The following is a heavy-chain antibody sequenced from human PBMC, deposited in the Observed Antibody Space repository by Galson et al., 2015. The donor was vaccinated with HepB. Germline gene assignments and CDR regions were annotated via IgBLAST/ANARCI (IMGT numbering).Heavy chain of an antibody. D-gene: IGHD3-16*01. Sequence: LRLSCAASGVSFSTHWMHWVRQAPGKGLVWVARINSDESRITYADSVKGRFTISRDNAKNTLYLQMNSVRAEDTAVYYCAGDRSSWGIDYWGQGTLVTVSS. J-gene: IGHJ4*02. CDR3: AGDRSSWGIDY. V-gene: IGHV3-74*03. CDR2: INSDESRI. CDR1: GVSFSTHW.